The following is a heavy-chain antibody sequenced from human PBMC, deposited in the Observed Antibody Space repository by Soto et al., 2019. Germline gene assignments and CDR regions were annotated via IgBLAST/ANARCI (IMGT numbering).Heavy chain of an antibody. CDR3: AKLPLVAATGINFDY. CDR2: ISGSGGST. D-gene: IGHD2-15*01. V-gene: IGHV3-23*01. CDR1: GFTFSSYA. J-gene: IGHJ4*02. Sequence: PGGSLRLSCAASGFTFSSYAMSWVRQAPGKGLEWVPAISGSGGSTYYADSVKGRFTISRDNSKNTLYLQMNSLRAEDTAVYYCAKLPLVAATGINFDYWGQGTLVTVSS.